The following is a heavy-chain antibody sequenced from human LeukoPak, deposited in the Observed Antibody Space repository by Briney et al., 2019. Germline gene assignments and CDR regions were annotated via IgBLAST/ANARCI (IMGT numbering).Heavy chain of an antibody. V-gene: IGHV3-23*01. CDR1: GFTSSTYG. D-gene: IGHD2-15*01. J-gene: IGHJ4*02. CDR2: VSGSGGTT. CDR3: VKEARYCNGGSCYAVLDY. Sequence: GRSLKLSCAASGFTSSTYGMSWVRQAPGKGLEWVSAVSGSGGTTYYTDSVKGRFTISRDNSKNTLYLQMNSLRVEDTAVYYCVKEARYCNGGSCYAVLDYWGQGTLVTVSS.